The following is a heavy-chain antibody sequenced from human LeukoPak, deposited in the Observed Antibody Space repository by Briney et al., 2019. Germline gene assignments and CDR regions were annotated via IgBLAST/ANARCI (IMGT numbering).Heavy chain of an antibody. CDR2: ISSSSSYI. Sequence: PGGSLRLSCAASGFTFSSYSMNWVRQAPGKGLEWVSSISSSSSYIYYADSVKGRFTISRDNAKNSLYLQMNSLRAEDTAVYYWARGICNSTSAPMDYGGQGTLVTVSS. V-gene: IGHV3-21*01. CDR1: GFTFSSYS. D-gene: IGHD2-2*01. J-gene: IGHJ4*02. CDR3: ARGICNSTSAPMDY.